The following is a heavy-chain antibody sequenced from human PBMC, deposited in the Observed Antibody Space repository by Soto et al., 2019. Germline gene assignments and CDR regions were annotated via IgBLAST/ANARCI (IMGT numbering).Heavy chain of an antibody. V-gene: IGHV1-18*01. Sequence: ASVKVSCKASGYTFTSYGISWVRQAPGQGLEWMGWISAYNGNTNYAQKLQGRVTMTTDTSTGTAYMELRSLRSDDTAVYYCAGDGGQQLECYYYDGMDVWGQGTTVTVSS. J-gene: IGHJ6*02. CDR1: GYTFTSYG. CDR3: AGDGGQQLECYYYDGMDV. CDR2: ISAYNGNT. D-gene: IGHD6-13*01.